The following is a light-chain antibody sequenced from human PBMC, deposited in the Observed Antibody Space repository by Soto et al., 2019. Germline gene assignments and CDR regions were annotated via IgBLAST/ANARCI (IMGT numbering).Light chain of an antibody. J-gene: IGKJ1*01. CDR2: GAS. V-gene: IGKV3-15*01. CDR3: HQIGSSGT. CDR1: QSVSSN. Sequence: IVMTQSPASKRVAPGERGTITSRASQSVSSNLAWYQQKPGQAPRLLIYGASTRATGIPARFSGSGSGTEFTLTNDRREPEEFAVYYGHQIGSSGTLGQGTKVDI.